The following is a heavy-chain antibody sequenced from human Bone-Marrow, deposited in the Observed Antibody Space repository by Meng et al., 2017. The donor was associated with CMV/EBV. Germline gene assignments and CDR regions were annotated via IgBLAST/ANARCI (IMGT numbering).Heavy chain of an antibody. CDR2: IYYSGST. CDR3: ARGSPSSSLYY. Sequence: GSLRLSCTVSGGSISSSSYYWGWIRQPPGKGLEWIGSIYYSGSTYYNPSLKSRVTISVDTSKNQFSLKLSSVTAADTAVYYCARGSPSSSLYYWGQGTLVTVSS. J-gene: IGHJ4*02. CDR1: GGSISSSSYY. D-gene: IGHD6-6*01. V-gene: IGHV4-39*01.